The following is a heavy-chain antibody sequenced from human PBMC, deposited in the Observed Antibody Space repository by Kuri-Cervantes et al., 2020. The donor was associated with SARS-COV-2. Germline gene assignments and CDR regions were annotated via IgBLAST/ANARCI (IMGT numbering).Heavy chain of an antibody. Sequence: GGSLRLSCAASGFTFSDKWMSWVRQAPGKGLEWVANIKQDGSEEFYVESVKGRFTISRDNARNSLYLQMNSLRAEDTALSYCEGEDVVNYNMDVLGQGTTVTVSS. J-gene: IGHJ6*02. CDR2: IKQDGSEE. D-gene: IGHD3-10*01. CDR1: GFTFSDKW. V-gene: IGHV3-7*01. CDR3: EGEDVVNYNMDV.